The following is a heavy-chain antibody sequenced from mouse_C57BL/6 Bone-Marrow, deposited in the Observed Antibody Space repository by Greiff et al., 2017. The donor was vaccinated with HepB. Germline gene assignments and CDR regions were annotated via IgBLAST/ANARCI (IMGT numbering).Heavy chain of an antibody. V-gene: IGHV5-6*03. CDR3: ARGFAY. CDR2: ISSGGSYT. Sequence: EVMLVESGEGLVKPGGSLKLSCAASGFTFSSYGMSWVRQTPDKRLEWVATISSGGSYTYYPDSVKGRFTISRDNAKNTLYLQMSSLKSEDTAMYYCARGFAYWGQGTLVTVSA. J-gene: IGHJ3*01. CDR1: GFTFSSYG.